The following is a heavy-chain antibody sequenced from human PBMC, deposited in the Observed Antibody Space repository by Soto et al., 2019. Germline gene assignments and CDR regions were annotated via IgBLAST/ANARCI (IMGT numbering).Heavy chain of an antibody. CDR2: ISAYNGNT. V-gene: IGHV1-18*01. CDR1: GYTLTELS. Sequence: ASVKVSCKVSGYTLTELSMHWVRQAPGQGLEWMGWISAYNGNTNYAQKLQGRVTMTTGTSTSTAYMELRSLRSDDTAVYYCARDKSGYDLSFDYWGQGTLVTVSS. J-gene: IGHJ4*02. CDR3: ARDKSGYDLSFDY. D-gene: IGHD5-12*01.